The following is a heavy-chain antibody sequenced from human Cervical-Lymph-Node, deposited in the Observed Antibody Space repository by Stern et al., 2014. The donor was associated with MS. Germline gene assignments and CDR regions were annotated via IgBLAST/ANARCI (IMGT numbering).Heavy chain of an antibody. CDR2: INTNTGNP. CDR1: GYTFTTYA. D-gene: IGHD6-19*01. Sequence: QVQLLQPGSELKKPGASVKVSCKASGYTFTTYAMNWVRQAPGQGLEWMGWINTNTGNPTYAQGFTGRFVFSLDTSVTTAYLQISSLKADDTAVYYCVRHHGVDSSGWYGFDYWGQGTLVTVSS. CDR3: VRHHGVDSSGWYGFDY. V-gene: IGHV7-4-1*02. J-gene: IGHJ4*02.